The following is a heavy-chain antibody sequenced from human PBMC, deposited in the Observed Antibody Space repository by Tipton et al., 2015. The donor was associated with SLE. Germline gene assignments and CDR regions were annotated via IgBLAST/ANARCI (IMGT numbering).Heavy chain of an antibody. Sequence: SLRLSCAASGFTFSSYSMNWVRQAPGKGLEWVSYISSSSSTIYYADSVKGRFTISRDNSKNTLYLQMNSLRAEDTAVYYCATWIQLWSFFDYWVHGTLVTVSS. CDR2: ISSSSSTI. CDR1: GFTFSSYS. V-gene: IGHV3-48*01. J-gene: IGHJ4*01. CDR3: ATWIQLWSFFDY. D-gene: IGHD5-18*01.